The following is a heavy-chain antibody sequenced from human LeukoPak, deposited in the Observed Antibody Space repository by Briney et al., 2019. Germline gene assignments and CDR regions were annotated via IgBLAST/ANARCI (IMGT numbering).Heavy chain of an antibody. CDR2: FNPIFGSA. Sequence: SVKVSCKASGDSFGTYGITWVRQAPGEGLEWMGGFNPIFGSAQYAQKFQGRVTITMDVSARTVYMELSSRRSEDTTIYYCARDIGSGVFDPWGQGTLVTVSS. CDR3: ARDIGSGVFDP. J-gene: IGHJ5*02. CDR1: GDSFGTYG. D-gene: IGHD3-10*01. V-gene: IGHV1-69*05.